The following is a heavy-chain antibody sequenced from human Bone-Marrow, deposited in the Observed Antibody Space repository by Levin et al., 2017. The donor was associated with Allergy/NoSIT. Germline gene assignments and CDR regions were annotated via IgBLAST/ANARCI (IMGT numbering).Heavy chain of an antibody. J-gene: IGHJ6*03. CDR2: ITPDGSVN. V-gene: IGHV3-30*18. Sequence: GESLKISCAASGFPFSNYGIYWVRQAPGKGLDWVALITPDGSVNFYADSVKGRFTVSRDNSRETLYLQMNNLRPDDTAVYYCAKGGDMDVWGKGTTVIVSS. CDR3: AKGGDMDV. CDR1: GFPFSNYG.